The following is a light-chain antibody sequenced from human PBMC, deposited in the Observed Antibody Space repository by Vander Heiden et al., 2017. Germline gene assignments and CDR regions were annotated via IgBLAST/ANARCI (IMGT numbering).Light chain of an antibody. CDR2: DVS. Sequence: QSALTQPASVSGSPGQSIPNSCPGRSSDIGGYNYVSWYQQHPGKAPKLMIHDVSDRPSGVSNRFSGSKSGNTASLTISGLQAEDEADYYCCSYTSSSTLYVFGTGTKVTVL. CDR1: SSDIGGYNY. V-gene: IGLV2-14*03. J-gene: IGLJ1*01. CDR3: CSYTSSSTLYV.